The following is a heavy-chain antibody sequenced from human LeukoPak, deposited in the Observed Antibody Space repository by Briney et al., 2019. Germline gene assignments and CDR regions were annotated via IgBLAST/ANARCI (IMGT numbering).Heavy chain of an antibody. J-gene: IGHJ4*02. V-gene: IGHV3-23*01. CDR3: AKGIHLSLSENDY. Sequence: GGSLRLSCAASGFILRSYAMTWVRQAPGKGLEWVSGISGGGGTTNYADSVKGRFTISRDNSKNTVFLQMNSLRAEDTAIYYCAKGIHLSLSENDYWGQGALVTVSS. CDR2: ISGGGGTT. D-gene: IGHD5-18*01. CDR1: GFILRSYA.